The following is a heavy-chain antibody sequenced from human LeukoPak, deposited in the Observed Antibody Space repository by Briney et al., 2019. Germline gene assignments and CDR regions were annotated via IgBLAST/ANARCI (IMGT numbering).Heavy chain of an antibody. V-gene: IGHV1-69*06. CDR2: IIPICGTA. CDR1: GYTFTSYD. Sequence: ASVTVSCKASGYTFTSYDINWVRQAPGQGLEWMGGIIPICGTANYAQKFQGRVTITADKSTSTAYMELSSLRSEDTAVYYCTFYGDYGGRILAFDIWGQGTMVTVSS. J-gene: IGHJ3*02. CDR3: TFYGDYGGRILAFDI. D-gene: IGHD4-17*01.